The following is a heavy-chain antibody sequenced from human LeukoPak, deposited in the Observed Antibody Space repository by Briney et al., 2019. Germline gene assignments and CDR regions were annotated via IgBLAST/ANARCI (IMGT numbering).Heavy chain of an antibody. V-gene: IGHV3-7*01. CDR1: GFTFSSYW. CDR2: IKQDGSEK. CDR3: ARDSLTYYYDSSGPTDY. J-gene: IGHJ4*02. D-gene: IGHD3-22*01. Sequence: PGGSLRLSCAASGFTFSSYWMSWVRQAPGKGLEWVANIKQDGSEKYYVDSVKGRFTISRDNAKNSLYLQMNSLRAEDTAAYYCARDSLTYYYDSSGPTDYWGQGTLVTVSS.